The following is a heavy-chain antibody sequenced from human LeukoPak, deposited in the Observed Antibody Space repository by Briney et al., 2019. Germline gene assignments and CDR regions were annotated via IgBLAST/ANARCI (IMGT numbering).Heavy chain of an antibody. CDR1: GGSISSYY. CDR2: IYYSGST. D-gene: IGHD6-13*01. V-gene: IGHV4-59*01. J-gene: IGHJ4*02. CDR3: ARARAGHFDY. Sequence: SETLSLTRTVSGGSISSYYWSWIRQPPGKGLEWIGYIYYSGSTNYNPSLKSRVTISADTSKNQFSLKLSSVTAADTAVYYCARARAGHFDYWGQGTLVTVSS.